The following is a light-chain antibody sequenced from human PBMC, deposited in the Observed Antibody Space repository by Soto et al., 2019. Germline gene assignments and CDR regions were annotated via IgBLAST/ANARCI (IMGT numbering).Light chain of an antibody. CDR1: SSDVGGYNY. J-gene: IGLJ1*01. Sequence: QSVLTQPASVSGSPGQPITISCTGTSSDVGGYNYVSSYQQHPGKAPKLMIYEVSNRPSGVSNRFSGSKSCNTASLTISGLQAEDEADYYCSSYTSSSTLVFGTGTKVTVL. CDR2: EVS. V-gene: IGLV2-14*01. CDR3: SSYTSSSTLV.